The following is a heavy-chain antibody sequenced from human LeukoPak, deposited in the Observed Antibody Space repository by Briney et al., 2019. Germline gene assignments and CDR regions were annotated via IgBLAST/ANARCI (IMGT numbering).Heavy chain of an antibody. J-gene: IGHJ3*02. D-gene: IGHD2/OR15-2a*01. CDR1: GGSISSYY. CDR2: IYYSGST. Sequence: PSETLSLTCTVSGGSISSYYWSWIRQPPGQGLEWIGYIYYSGSTNYNPSLKSRVTISVDTSKNQFSLKLSSVTAADTAVYYCARANREDAFDIWGQGTMVTVSS. CDR3: ARANREDAFDI. V-gene: IGHV4-59*01.